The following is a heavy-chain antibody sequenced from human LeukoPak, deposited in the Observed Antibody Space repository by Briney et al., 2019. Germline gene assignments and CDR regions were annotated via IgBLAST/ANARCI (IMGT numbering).Heavy chain of an antibody. Sequence: ASVKVSCKASGYTFTSYYMHWVRQAPGQGLEWMGIINPSGDSTSYTQKLQGRVTMTRDMSTSTAYMELSSLRSDDTAVYYCARDVRWLNSGWGSGTYYAPYFDYWGQGTLVTVSS. CDR3: ARDVRWLNSGWGSGTYYAPYFDY. CDR2: INPSGDST. V-gene: IGHV1-46*01. CDR1: GYTFTSYY. J-gene: IGHJ4*02. D-gene: IGHD3-10*01.